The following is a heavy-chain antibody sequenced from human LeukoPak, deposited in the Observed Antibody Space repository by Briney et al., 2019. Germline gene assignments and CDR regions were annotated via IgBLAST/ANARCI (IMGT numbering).Heavy chain of an antibody. CDR1: GFTFSNHA. CDR2: ISGGGVST. J-gene: IGHJ4*02. CDR3: AKGTMVQGVISVFDY. Sequence: PGGSLRLSCAASGFTFSNHAMMWVRQAPGRGLEWVSAISGGGVSTYYTDSVKGRFTISRDNSKNTLYLQMNSLRAEDTAVYYCAKGTMVQGVISVFDYWGQGTLVTVSS. V-gene: IGHV3-23*01. D-gene: IGHD3-10*01.